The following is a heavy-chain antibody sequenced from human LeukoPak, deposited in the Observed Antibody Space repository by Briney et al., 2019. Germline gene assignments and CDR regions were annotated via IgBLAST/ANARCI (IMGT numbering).Heavy chain of an antibody. D-gene: IGHD3-22*01. CDR2: ISSSSSYI. CDR3: ARESHYDSSGYLAYHFDY. J-gene: IGHJ4*02. Sequence: GGSLRLSCAASGFTFSSYSMNWVRQAPGKGLEWVSSISSSSSYIYYADSVKGRFTISRDNAKNSLYLQMNSLRAEDTAVYYCARESHYDSSGYLAYHFDYWGQGTLDTVSS. V-gene: IGHV3-21*01. CDR1: GFTFSSYS.